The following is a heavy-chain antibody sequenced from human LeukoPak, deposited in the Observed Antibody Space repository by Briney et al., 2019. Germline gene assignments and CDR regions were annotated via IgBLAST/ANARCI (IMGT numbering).Heavy chain of an antibody. CDR1: GYTFTGYY. J-gene: IGHJ3*02. CDR2: INPNSGGT. Sequence: ASVKVSCKASGYTFTGYYMHWVRQAPGQGLEWMGWINPNSGGTNYAQKFQGRVTMTTDTSTSTAYMELRSLRSDDTAVYYCARVGRLIQLWLLSFDAFDIWGQGTMVTVSS. CDR3: ARVGRLIQLWLLSFDAFDI. V-gene: IGHV1-2*02. D-gene: IGHD5-18*01.